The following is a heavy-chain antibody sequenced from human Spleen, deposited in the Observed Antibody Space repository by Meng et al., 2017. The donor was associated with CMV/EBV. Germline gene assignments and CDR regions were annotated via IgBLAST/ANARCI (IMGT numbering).Heavy chain of an antibody. CDR3: AGVVPAAKSVRPAAP. CDR1: GGSFSGYY. Sequence: YGGSFSGYYWSWIRQPPGKGLEWIGEINHSGSTNYNPSLKSRVTISVDTSKNQFSLKLSSVTAADTAVYYCAGVVPAAKSVRPAAPWGQGTLVTVSS. CDR2: INHSGST. J-gene: IGHJ5*02. D-gene: IGHD2-2*01. V-gene: IGHV4-34*01.